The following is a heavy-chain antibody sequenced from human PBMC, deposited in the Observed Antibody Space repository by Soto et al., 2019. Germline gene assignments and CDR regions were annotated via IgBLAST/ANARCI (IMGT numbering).Heavy chain of an antibody. D-gene: IGHD3-10*01. J-gene: IGHJ5*02. V-gene: IGHV4-59*08. CDR1: GGTISSYY. CDR3: ARHGSDGSGSYSWTNWFDP. Sequence: PSETLSLTNTVVGGTISSYYGSWIRQPPGKGLEWIGYIYYSGSTKYNPSLKSRVTISVDTSKNQFSLKLSSVTAADTAVYYCARHGSDGSGSYSWTNWFDPWGQGTLVTVSS. CDR2: IYYSGST.